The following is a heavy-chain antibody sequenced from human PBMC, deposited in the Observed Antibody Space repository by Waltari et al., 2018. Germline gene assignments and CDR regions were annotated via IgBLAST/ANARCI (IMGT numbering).Heavy chain of an antibody. V-gene: IGHV4-39*07. CDR2: IYYSGST. Sequence: QLQLQESGPGLVKPSETLSLTCTVSGGSIRSSSYYWGWIRQPPGKGLEWIGSIYYSGSTYYNPSLKSRVTISVDTSKNQFSLKLSSVTAADTAVYYCARDRGLLWFGELWGQGTLVTVSS. CDR1: GGSIRSSSYY. D-gene: IGHD3-10*01. J-gene: IGHJ4*02. CDR3: ARDRGLLWFGEL.